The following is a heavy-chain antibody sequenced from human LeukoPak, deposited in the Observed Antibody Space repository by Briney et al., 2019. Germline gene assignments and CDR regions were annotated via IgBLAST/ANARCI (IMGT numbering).Heavy chain of an antibody. V-gene: IGHV3-21*05. CDR1: GFTFSSYE. CDR2: ISSSSSYI. D-gene: IGHD4-17*01. J-gene: IGHJ4*02. CDR3: AKPSYGDYVVVTYFH. Sequence: GGSLRLSCAASGFTFSSYEMNWVRQALGKGLEWVSYISSSSSYIYYADSVKGRFTISRDNAKNSLYLQMNSLRAEDTAVYYCAKPSYGDYVVVTYFHWGQGTLVTVSS.